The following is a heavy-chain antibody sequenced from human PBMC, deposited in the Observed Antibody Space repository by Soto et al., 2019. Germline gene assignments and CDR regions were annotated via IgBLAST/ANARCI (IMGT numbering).Heavy chain of an antibody. Sequence: LRLSCAASGFTFSSYAMSWVRQAPGKGLEWVSAISGSGGSTYYADSVKGRFTISRDNSKNTLYLQMNSLRAEDTAVYYCAKDLYSSSWYDYWGQGTLVTVSS. J-gene: IGHJ4*02. CDR2: ISGSGGST. CDR3: AKDLYSSSWYDY. V-gene: IGHV3-23*01. CDR1: GFTFSSYA. D-gene: IGHD6-13*01.